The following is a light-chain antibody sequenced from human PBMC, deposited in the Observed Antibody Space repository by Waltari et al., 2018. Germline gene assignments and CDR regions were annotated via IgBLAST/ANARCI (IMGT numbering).Light chain of an antibody. CDR3: CSFAGRSTWV. Sequence: QSALTQPASVSGSPGQSLAVSCTGSSSHVGPYNLVSWYQQHPGKAPKLIIYEATKRPSGVSNRFSGSKSGNMASLTISGLQAEDEAEYYCCSFAGRSTWVFGTGTKVTVL. V-gene: IGLV2-23*01. CDR2: EAT. J-gene: IGLJ1*01. CDR1: SSHVGPYNL.